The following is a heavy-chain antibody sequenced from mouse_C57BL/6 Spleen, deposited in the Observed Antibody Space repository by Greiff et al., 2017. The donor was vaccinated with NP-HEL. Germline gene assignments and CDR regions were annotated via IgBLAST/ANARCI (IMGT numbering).Heavy chain of an antibody. CDR1: GYAFTNYL. CDR2: INPGSGGT. Sequence: VKLQESGAELVRPGTSVKVSCKASGYAFTNYLIEWVKQRPGQGLEWIGVINPGSGGTNYNEKFKGKATLTADKSSSTAYMQLSSLTSEDSAVYFCAIDLDWYFGGWGTGTTVTVAS. J-gene: IGHJ1*03. CDR3: AIDLDWYFGG. V-gene: IGHV1-54*01.